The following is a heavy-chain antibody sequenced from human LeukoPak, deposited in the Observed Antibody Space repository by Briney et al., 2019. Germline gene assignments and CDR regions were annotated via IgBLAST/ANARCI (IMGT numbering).Heavy chain of an antibody. Sequence: PGGSLRLSCAASGFTFSTCVMSWVRQAPGKGLEWVSSISDTGGGTYYADSVKGRFTISRDNSKNTVYLHMSSLRAEDTAIYYCAKDRIRGDSYWGQGPLVTVSS. J-gene: IGHJ1*01. D-gene: IGHD3-16*01. CDR1: GFTFSTCV. CDR3: AKDRIRGDSY. V-gene: IGHV3-23*01. CDR2: ISDTGGGT.